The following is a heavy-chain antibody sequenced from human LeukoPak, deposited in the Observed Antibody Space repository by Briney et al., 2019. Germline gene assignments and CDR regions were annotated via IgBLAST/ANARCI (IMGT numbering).Heavy chain of an antibody. J-gene: IGHJ4*02. Sequence: ASVKVSCKASGYTFTDFGFSWVRQAPGQGLEWMGWISSFNGDTNYAQKLQGRVTMTTDTSTSTAYMELRSLRSDDTAVYYCARRMNSGSYYPSYYFDSWGQGTLVTVSP. CDR1: GYTFTDFG. V-gene: IGHV1-18*01. CDR2: ISSFNGDT. D-gene: IGHD3-10*01. CDR3: ARRMNSGSYYPSYYFDS.